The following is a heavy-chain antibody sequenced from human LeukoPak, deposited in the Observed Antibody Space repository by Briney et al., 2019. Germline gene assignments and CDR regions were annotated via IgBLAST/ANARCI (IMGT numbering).Heavy chain of an antibody. D-gene: IGHD2-2*01. Sequence: GGSLRLSCAASGFTVSSNYMSWVRQAPGKGLEWVSAISGSGGSTYYADSVKGRFTISRDNSKNTLYLQMNSLRAEDTAVYYCAKGYCSSTSCPDYFQHWGQGTLVTVSS. V-gene: IGHV3-23*01. CDR3: AKGYCSSTSCPDYFQH. J-gene: IGHJ1*01. CDR1: GFTVSSNY. CDR2: ISGSGGST.